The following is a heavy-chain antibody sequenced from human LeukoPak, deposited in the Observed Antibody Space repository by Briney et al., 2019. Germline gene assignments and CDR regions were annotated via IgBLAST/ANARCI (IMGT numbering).Heavy chain of an antibody. V-gene: IGHV4-34*01. Sequence: PSETLSLTCAVYGGSFSGYYWSWIRQPPGKGLEWIGEINHSGSTNYNPSLKSRVTISVDTSKNQFSLKLSSVTAADTAVYYCARYDSSGIDYFDYWGQGTLVTVSS. J-gene: IGHJ4*02. CDR1: GGSFSGYY. D-gene: IGHD3-22*01. CDR2: INHSGST. CDR3: ARYDSSGIDYFDY.